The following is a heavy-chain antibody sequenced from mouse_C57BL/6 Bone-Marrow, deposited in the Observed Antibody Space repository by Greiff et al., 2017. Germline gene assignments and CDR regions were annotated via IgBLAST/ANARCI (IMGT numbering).Heavy chain of an antibody. CDR2: IDPSDSYT. V-gene: IGHV1-59*01. Sequence: QVQLQQPGAELVRPGTSVKLSCKASGYTFTSYWMHWVKQRPGQGLEWIGVIDPSDSYTNYNQKFKGKATLTVDKSSSTAYMQLSSLTSEDSAVYYCSRDDYYGSSPDYWGQGTTLTVSS. CDR3: SRDDYYGSSPDY. J-gene: IGHJ2*01. CDR1: GYTFTSYW. D-gene: IGHD1-1*01.